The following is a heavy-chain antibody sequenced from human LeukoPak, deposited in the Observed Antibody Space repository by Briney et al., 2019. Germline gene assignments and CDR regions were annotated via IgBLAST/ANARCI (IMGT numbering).Heavy chain of an antibody. CDR2: FDPKSGET. CDR3: AKALFGEFNYGMDV. V-gene: IGHV1-24*01. CDR1: GYTLSKLS. D-gene: IGHD3-10*02. Sequence: ASVKVSCKVSGYTLSKLSIHWMRQAPGKGLEWMGGFDPKSGETIYAQKFQGRVTMTEDISTDTAYMELNNLRSEDTAVYYCAKALFGEFNYGMDVWGQGTTVTVSS. J-gene: IGHJ6*02.